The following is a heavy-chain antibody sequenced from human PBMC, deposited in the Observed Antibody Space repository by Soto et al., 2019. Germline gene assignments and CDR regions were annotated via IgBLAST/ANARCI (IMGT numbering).Heavy chain of an antibody. J-gene: IGHJ6*01. CDR3: ARDKDRQQLGGNYYYIMDV. D-gene: IGHD3-3*02. CDR2: IMPVFPTP. V-gene: IGHV1-69*13. Sequence: GASVKVSCKTSGGTFRTSSISWLRQAPGQGLEWMGGIMPVFPTPDYAQKFQGRVTITADESTGTAYMELSSLRSEDTAVYYCARDKDRQQLGGNYYYIMDVWGQGTTVTSPQ. CDR1: GGTFRTSS.